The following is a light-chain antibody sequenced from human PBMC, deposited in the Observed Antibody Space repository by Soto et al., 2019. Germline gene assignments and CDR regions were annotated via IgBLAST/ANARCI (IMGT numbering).Light chain of an antibody. V-gene: IGKV3-15*01. J-gene: IGKJ1*01. CDR2: GAS. Sequence: EIVMTQSPATLSVSPGERATLSCRASQSVSSNLAWYQQKPGQAPRLLIYGASTLATGIPDRFSGSGSGTEFTLTISSLQPEDFAVYYCQQYDNWRATFGHGTKVEIK. CDR1: QSVSSN. CDR3: QQYDNWRAT.